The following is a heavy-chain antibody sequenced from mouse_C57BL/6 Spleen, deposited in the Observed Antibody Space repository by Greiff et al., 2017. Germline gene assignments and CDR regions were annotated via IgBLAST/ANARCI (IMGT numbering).Heavy chain of an antibody. Sequence: QVQLKESGAELVKPGASVKLSCKASGYAFSSYWMNWVKQRPGKGLEWIGQIYPGDGDTNYNGKFKGKATLTADKSSSTAYMQLSSLTSEDSAVYFCARSWDEAWFAYWGQGTLVTVS. CDR1: GYAFSSYW. V-gene: IGHV1-80*01. J-gene: IGHJ3*01. CDR3: ARSWDEAWFAY. D-gene: IGHD4-1*01. CDR2: IYPGDGDT.